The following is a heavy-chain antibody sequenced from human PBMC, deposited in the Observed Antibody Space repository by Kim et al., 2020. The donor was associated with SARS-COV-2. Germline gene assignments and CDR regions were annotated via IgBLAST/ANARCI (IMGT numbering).Heavy chain of an antibody. Sequence: SETLSLTCTVSGYSISSGYYWGWIRQPPGKGLEWIGSIYHSGSTYYNPSLKSRVTISVDTSKNQFSLKLSSVTAADTAVYYCARAGIAAAGDAFDIWGQG. CDR3: ARAGIAAAGDAFDI. V-gene: IGHV4-38-2*02. D-gene: IGHD6-13*01. J-gene: IGHJ3*02. CDR1: GYSISSGYY. CDR2: IYHSGST.